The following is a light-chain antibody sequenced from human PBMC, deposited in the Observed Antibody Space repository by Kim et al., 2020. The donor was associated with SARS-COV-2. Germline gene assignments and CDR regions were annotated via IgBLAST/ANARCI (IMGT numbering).Light chain of an antibody. CDR1: SSNIGSNY. CDR2: RND. V-gene: IGLV1-47*01. CDR3: AAWDDSLSGYV. Sequence: GQRVTLSCSGGSSNIGSNYVYWYQQLPGMAPKLFIYRNDQRPSGVPDRISGSKSDTSASLAISGLRSEDEAEYYCAAWDDSLSGYVFGTGTKVTVL. J-gene: IGLJ1*01.